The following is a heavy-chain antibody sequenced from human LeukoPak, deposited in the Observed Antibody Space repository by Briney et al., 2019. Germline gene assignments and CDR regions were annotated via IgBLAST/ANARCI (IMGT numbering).Heavy chain of an antibody. V-gene: IGHV1-2*02. CDR3: ARGTPEEILRYFDWLHLYYFDY. D-gene: IGHD3-9*01. J-gene: IGHJ4*02. CDR2: INPNSGGT. CDR1: GYTFTGYY. Sequence: GASVKVSCKASGYTFTGYYMHWVRQAPGQGLEWMGWINPNSGGTNYAQKFQGRVTMTRDTSISTAYMELSRLRSDDTAVYYCARGTPEEILRYFDWLHLYYFDYWGQGTLVTVSS.